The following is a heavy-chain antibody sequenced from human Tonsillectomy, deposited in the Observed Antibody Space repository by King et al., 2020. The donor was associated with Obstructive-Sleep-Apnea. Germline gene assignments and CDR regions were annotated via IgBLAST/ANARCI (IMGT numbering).Heavy chain of an antibody. Sequence: VQLQESGPGLVKPSETLSLTCSVSGGSISSYYWTWIRQPPGKGLEWIGYIYHSGSTNYNPSLKSRVTISVDTSKNQFSLKLSSVTAADTAVYYCARVGVDPVLLTGPKRHRDWFDPWGQGTLVTVSS. CDR2: IYHSGST. J-gene: IGHJ5*02. V-gene: IGHV4-59*01. CDR1: GGSISSYY. D-gene: IGHD3-9*01. CDR3: ARVGVDPVLLTGPKRHRDWFDP.